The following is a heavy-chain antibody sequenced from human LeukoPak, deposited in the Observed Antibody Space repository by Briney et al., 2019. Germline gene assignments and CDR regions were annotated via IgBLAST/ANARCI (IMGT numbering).Heavy chain of an antibody. Sequence: GGSLRLSCAASGFTFSNYAMSWVRQAPGEGLEWVSTISGSGGSTTYAGSVKGRFTISRDNSKNTLYLQMNSPRAEDTAIYYCAKDRVCSSTSCYGNFDYWGQGTLVTVSS. J-gene: IGHJ4*02. CDR1: GFTFSNYA. V-gene: IGHV3-23*01. CDR3: AKDRVCSSTSCYGNFDY. CDR2: ISGSGGST. D-gene: IGHD2-2*01.